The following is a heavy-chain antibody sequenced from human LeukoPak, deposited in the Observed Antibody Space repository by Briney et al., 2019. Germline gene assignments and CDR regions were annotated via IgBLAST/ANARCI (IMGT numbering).Heavy chain of an antibody. J-gene: IGHJ6*02. CDR3: ARFVVPAASYYYYGMDV. Sequence: PSETLSLTCTVSGGSISSYYWCWIRQPPGKGLEWIGYIYYSGSTNYNPSLKSRVTISVDTSKNQFSLKLSSVTAADTAVYYCARFVVPAASYYYYGMDVWGQGTTVTVSS. V-gene: IGHV4-59*01. CDR1: GGSISSYY. D-gene: IGHD2-2*01. CDR2: IYYSGST.